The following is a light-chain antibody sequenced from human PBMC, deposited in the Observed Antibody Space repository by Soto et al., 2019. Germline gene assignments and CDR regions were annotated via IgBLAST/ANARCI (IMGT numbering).Light chain of an antibody. CDR1: SSNIGAGYD. J-gene: IGLJ3*02. CDR2: GNS. CDR3: QSYDSSLSGWV. V-gene: IGLV1-40*01. Sequence: QAVVTQPPSVSGAPGQRVTIYCTGSSSNIGAGYDVHWYQQLPGTAPKLLIYGNSNRPSGVPDRFSGSKSGTSASLAITGLRAEDEADYYCQSYDSSLSGWVFGGGTKLTVL.